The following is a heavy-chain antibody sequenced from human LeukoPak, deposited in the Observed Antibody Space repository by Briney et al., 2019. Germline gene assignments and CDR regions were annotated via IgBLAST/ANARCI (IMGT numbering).Heavy chain of an antibody. D-gene: IGHD6-19*01. CDR3: AKGSVAGSIYDY. CDR1: GFTFSSYA. Sequence: GGSLRLSCAASGFTFSSYAMSWVRQAPGKGLEWVSAISGSGGSTYYADSVKGRFTISRDNSKNTLYLQMTSLRGEDTAVYYCAKGSVAGSIYDYWGQGTLVTVSS. CDR2: ISGSGGST. V-gene: IGHV3-23*01. J-gene: IGHJ4*02.